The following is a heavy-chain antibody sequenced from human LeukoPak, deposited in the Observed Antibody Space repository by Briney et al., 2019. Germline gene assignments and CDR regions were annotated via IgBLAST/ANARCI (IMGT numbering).Heavy chain of an antibody. V-gene: IGHV3-48*02. Sequence: GGSLRLSCAASGFTFSSYSMNWVRQAPGKGLEWVSYISSSSSTIYYADSVKGRFTISRDNAKNSLYLQMNSLRDEDTAVYYCARDYWSPGDILERGSDAFDIWGQGTMVTVSS. CDR2: ISSSSSTI. CDR1: GFTFSSYS. CDR3: ARDYWSPGDILERGSDAFDI. J-gene: IGHJ3*02. D-gene: IGHD1-1*01.